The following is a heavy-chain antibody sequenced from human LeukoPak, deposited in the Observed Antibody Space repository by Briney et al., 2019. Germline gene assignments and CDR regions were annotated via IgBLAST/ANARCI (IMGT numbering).Heavy chain of an antibody. CDR2: IYYSGST. CDR3: ARESYNWNDGWFDP. J-gene: IGHJ5*02. D-gene: IGHD1-20*01. Sequence: SETLSLTCTVSGGSISSYYWSWIRQPPGKRLEWIGYIYYSGSTNYNPSLKSRVTISVDTSKNQFSLKLSSVTAADTAVYYRARESYNWNDGWFDPWGQGTLVTVSS. V-gene: IGHV4-59*01. CDR1: GGSISSYY.